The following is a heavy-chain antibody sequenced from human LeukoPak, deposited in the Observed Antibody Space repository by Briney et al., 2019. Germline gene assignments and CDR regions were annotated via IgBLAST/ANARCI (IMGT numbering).Heavy chain of an antibody. Sequence: GGSLRLSCAASGFTFSSYSMNWVRQAPGKGLEWVSYISSSSSTIYYADSVKGRFTISRDNAKNSLYLQMNSLRAEDTAVYYCARELISSSWYVDYWGQGTLVTVSS. D-gene: IGHD6-13*01. CDR2: ISSSSSTI. J-gene: IGHJ4*02. CDR3: ARELISSSWYVDY. V-gene: IGHV3-48*01. CDR1: GFTFSSYS.